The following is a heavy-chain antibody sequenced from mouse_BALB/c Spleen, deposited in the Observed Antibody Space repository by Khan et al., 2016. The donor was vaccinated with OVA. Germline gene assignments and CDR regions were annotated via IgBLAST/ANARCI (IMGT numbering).Heavy chain of an antibody. J-gene: IGHJ2*01. Sequence: EVQLQESGTELVRPGALVRLSCTASGFNIKDYYIHWVKQRPDQGLEWIGWIDPENGNTMYDPKFQGKASITADTSSNTAYLQLSSLTSEDTAVYYSPSSILLYYDYWGQGTTLTVSS. CDR2: IDPENGNT. CDR3: PSSILLYYDY. CDR1: GFNIKDYY. V-gene: IGHV14-1*02. D-gene: IGHD2-10*01.